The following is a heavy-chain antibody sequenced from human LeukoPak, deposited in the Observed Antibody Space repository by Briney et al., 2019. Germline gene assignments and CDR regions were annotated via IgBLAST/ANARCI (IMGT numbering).Heavy chain of an antibody. V-gene: IGHV1-18*01. CDR1: VYTFTNYG. CDR2: ISGYNGDT. Sequence: ASVKVSCKASVYTFTNYGISWVRQAPGQGLEWMGWISGYNGDTYYLQKLQDRVTMTTDTSTSTAYMELRGLRSDDTAVYYCARDLCSTTNCKFDPWGQGTLVTVSS. J-gene: IGHJ5*02. D-gene: IGHD2-2*01. CDR3: ARDLCSTTNCKFDP.